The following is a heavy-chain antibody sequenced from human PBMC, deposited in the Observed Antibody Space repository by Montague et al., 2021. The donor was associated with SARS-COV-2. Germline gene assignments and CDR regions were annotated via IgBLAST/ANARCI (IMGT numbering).Heavy chain of an antibody. V-gene: IGHV4-39*01. CDR3: ARLPLVSSWSRAAGYYYYGMDV. CDR2: ISYTGST. J-gene: IGHJ6*02. CDR1: GGSISRSTSS. D-gene: IGHD6-13*01. Sequence: SETLSLTCTVSGGSISRSTSSWAWIRQPPGKGLEWIGSISYTGSTYYNPSLKSRVTISVDTSRNQFSLRLSSVTAADTSAYYCARLPLVSSWSRAAGYYYYGMDVWGQGTTVTGSS.